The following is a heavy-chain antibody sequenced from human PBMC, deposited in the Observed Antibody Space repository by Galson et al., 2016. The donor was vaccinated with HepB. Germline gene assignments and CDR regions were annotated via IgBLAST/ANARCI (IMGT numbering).Heavy chain of an antibody. J-gene: IGHJ6*02. D-gene: IGHD2-2*01. V-gene: IGHV3-23*01. CDR3: AKARLGYCSSTACNEGMDV. CDR1: GFTFSNYV. Sequence: SLRLSCAASGFTFSNYVINWVRQAPGKGLEWVSAISGSAVSTYYADSVKGRFTISRDNSENTVFLQMNSLRAEDTAVYYCAKARLGYCSSTACNEGMDVWGQGTTVTVSS. CDR2: ISGSAVST.